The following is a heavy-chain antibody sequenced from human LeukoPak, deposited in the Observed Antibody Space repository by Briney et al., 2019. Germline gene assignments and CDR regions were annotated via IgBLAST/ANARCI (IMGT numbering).Heavy chain of an antibody. J-gene: IGHJ3*02. V-gene: IGHV3-48*02. CDR1: GFTFITYN. CDR2: ISGSSGAI. Sequence: GGSLRLSCAASGFTFITYNMNWVRQAPGRGLEWVSYISGSSGAIYYADSVKGRFTISRDNAKNSLYLQMNSLRDEDTAVYYCARERMTTMVVDAFDIWGQGTMVTVSS. D-gene: IGHD5-24*01. CDR3: ARERMTTMVVDAFDI.